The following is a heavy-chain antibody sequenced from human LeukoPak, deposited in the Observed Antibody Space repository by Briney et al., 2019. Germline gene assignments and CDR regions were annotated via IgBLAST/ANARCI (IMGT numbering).Heavy chain of an antibody. J-gene: IGHJ6*03. CDR2: IIPLLGTA. CDR1: GGTLSRYA. D-gene: IGHD3-10*01. V-gene: IGHV1-69*06. Sequence: SLKVSCKASGGTLSRYAISWVRQAPGQRLEWMGGIIPLLGTANYAQKFQGRVTITADKSTSTAYMELSSLRSEDAAVYYCARSLKEGSGSSYYYYYMDVWGKGTTVTVSS. CDR3: ARSLKEGSGSSYYYYYMDV.